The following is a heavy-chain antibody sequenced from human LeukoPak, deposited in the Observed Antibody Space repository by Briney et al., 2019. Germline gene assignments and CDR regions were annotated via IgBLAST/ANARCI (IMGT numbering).Heavy chain of an antibody. J-gene: IGHJ4*02. CDR1: GFTFSTYA. CDR2: ISDSGVDT. Sequence: PGGSLRLSCAVSGFTFSTYAMNWVRQTPGKGLEWVSAISDSGVDTYYTDSVKGRFTISRDNSKNTLYLQMNSLRAEDTAVYYCAKDHWGKYNSLFDFWGQGTLVNVSS. V-gene: IGHV3-23*01. CDR3: AKDHWGKYNSLFDF. D-gene: IGHD3-16*01.